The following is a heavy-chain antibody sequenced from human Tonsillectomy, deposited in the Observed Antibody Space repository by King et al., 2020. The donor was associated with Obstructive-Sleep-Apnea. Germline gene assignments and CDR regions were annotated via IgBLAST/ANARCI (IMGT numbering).Heavy chain of an antibody. V-gene: IGHV1-18*04. CDR3: ARNYARTISGARNWYFDL. J-gene: IGHJ2*01. CDR2: ISADNGNT. D-gene: IGHD5-12*01. CDR1: GYTFTSYG. Sequence: VQLVESVAEVKKPGASVKVSCKASGYTFTSYGISWVRQAPGQGLEWMGWISADNGNTNYAQNLQVRVTMTTDTSTSTAYMDLRSLRSDDTAVYYCARNYARTISGARNWYFDLWGRGTLVTVSS.